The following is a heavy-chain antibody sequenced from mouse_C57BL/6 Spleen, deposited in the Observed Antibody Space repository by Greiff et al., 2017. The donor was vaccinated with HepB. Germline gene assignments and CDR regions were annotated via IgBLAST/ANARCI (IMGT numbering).Heavy chain of an antibody. CDR2: IDPSDSYT. CDR3: ARLRNYIFDV. V-gene: IGHV1-69*01. D-gene: IGHD2-1*01. Sequence: QVQLQQPGAELVMPGASVKLSCKASGYTFTSYWMHWVKQRPGQGLEWIGEIDPSDSYTNYNQKFKGKSTLTVDKSSSTAYMQLSSLTSEDSAVYYCARLRNYIFDVWGTGTTVTVSS. J-gene: IGHJ1*03. CDR1: GYTFTSYW.